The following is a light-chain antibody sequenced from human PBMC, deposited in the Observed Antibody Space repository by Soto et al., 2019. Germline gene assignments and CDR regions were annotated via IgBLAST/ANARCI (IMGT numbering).Light chain of an antibody. Sequence: DIQMTQSPSSLSASVGDRVTITCRASQGIRNYLAWYQQKPGKVPKLLIYATSTLQSGVPSRFSGSGSGTDFTLTISSLQPEDVATYYCQKYDGAPWTFGQGTKVDIK. J-gene: IGKJ1*01. CDR3: QKYDGAPWT. V-gene: IGKV1-27*01. CDR2: ATS. CDR1: QGIRNY.